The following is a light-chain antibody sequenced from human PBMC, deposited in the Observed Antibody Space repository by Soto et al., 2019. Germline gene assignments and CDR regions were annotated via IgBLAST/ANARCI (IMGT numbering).Light chain of an antibody. CDR3: QQYNSYPYT. CDR1: QSVSSY. V-gene: IGKV3-11*01. J-gene: IGKJ5*01. Sequence: EIVLTQSPATLSLSPGERATLSCRASQSVSSYLAWYQQKPGQAPRLLIYDASSRATGIPARFSGSGSGTEFTLTISSLQPDDFATYYCQQYNSYPYTFGQGTRLEIK. CDR2: DAS.